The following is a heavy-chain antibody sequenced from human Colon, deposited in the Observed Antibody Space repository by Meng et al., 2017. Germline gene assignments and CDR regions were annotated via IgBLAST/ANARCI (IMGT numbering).Heavy chain of an antibody. J-gene: IGHJ4*02. CDR3: ARNGFYSLGY. D-gene: IGHD3-22*01. V-gene: IGHV4-4*02. CDR1: GDSITYDNW. CDR2: IHHGRGT. Sequence: QVQLQGAGPGLGKPSGNLSLTCAVSGDSITYDNWWSWLRQPPGKGLEWIGEIHHGRGTNYNPALKSRVTFSLDKSRNQLSLTLTSVTAADTAVYYCARNGFYSLGYWGPGALVTVSS.